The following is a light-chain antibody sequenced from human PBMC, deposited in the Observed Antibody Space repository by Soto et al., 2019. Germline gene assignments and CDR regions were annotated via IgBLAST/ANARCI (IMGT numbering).Light chain of an antibody. CDR2: GAS. J-gene: IGKJ5*01. Sequence: ENVLKHSAGTLPLSPGERATLYFRASQSVSSNLAWYQQKPGQAPRLLIYGASSRATGIPDRFSGSGSGTDFTLTISRLEPEDFAVYYCQQYGSSRTFGQGTRLEIK. CDR3: QQYGSSRT. CDR1: QSVSSN. V-gene: IGKV3-20*01.